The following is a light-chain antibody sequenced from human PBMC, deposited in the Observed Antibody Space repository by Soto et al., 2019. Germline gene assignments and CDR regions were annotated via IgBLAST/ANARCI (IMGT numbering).Light chain of an antibody. CDR2: GAS. J-gene: IGKJ2*01. V-gene: IGKV3-20*01. Sequence: EIVLTQSPGTLSLSPGERATLSCRASQSISSTYLAWYQQKPGQAPRLLIYGASSTATGIPDRFSGSGSGADFTLTISSIEPEDFAVYYCQQYGGSPPYTFGRGTKVEIK. CDR1: QSISSTY. CDR3: QQYGGSPPYT.